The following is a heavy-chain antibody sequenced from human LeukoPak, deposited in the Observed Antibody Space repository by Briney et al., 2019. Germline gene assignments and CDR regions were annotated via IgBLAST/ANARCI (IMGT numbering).Heavy chain of an antibody. CDR1: GVTLSNAR. CDR2: IKSKTDGGTT. J-gene: IGHJ4*02. Sequence: VGTPRLSSAASGVTLSNARTSWGCDSPGKGLEWGWRIKSKTDGGTTDYAARVKGTFTITRDESKNTLCLQMNSPKTEDTTAYYCSTGTPLVEATTESDYWGQVVLVTVS. D-gene: IGHD1-26*01. CDR3: STGTPLVEATTESDY. V-gene: IGHV3-15*01.